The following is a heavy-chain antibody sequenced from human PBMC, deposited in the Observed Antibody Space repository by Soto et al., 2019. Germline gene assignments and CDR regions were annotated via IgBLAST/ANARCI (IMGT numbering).Heavy chain of an antibody. D-gene: IGHD5-12*01. CDR3: ARGRDGYKRHNFDY. CDR1: GGSISSGGYY. V-gene: IGHV4-31*03. Sequence: QVQLQESGPGLVKPSQTLSLTCTVSGGSISSGGYYWSWIRQHPGKGLEWIGYLDYSGSTYYNPSRTSRVTISVDTSKNQFALKLSSVTAADTAVYYCARGRDGYKRHNFDYWGQGTLVTVSS. J-gene: IGHJ4*02. CDR2: LDYSGST.